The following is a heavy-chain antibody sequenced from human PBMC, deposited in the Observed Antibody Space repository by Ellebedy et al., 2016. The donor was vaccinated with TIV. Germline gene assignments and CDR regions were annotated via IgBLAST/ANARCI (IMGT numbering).Heavy chain of an antibody. J-gene: IGHJ6*02. D-gene: IGHD4/OR15-4a*01. V-gene: IGHV5-51*01. CDR1: GYSFTSYW. CDR2: IYPGDSDT. Sequence: GESLKISCKGSGYSFTSYWIGWVRQMPGKGLEWMGIIYPGDSDTRYSPSFQGQVTISADKSISTAYLQWSSLKASDTAMYYCARPKWLPGGAISYGMDVWGQGTTVTVSS. CDR3: ARPKWLPGGAISYGMDV.